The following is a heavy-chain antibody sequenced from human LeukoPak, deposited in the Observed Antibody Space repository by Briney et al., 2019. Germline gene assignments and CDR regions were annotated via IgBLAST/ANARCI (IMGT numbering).Heavy chain of an antibody. CDR1: GFTFSSYA. V-gene: IGHV3-23*01. Sequence: PGGSLRLSCAASGFTFSSYAMSWVRQAPGKGLEWVSAISGSGGSTYYADSVKGRFTISRDNSKNTLYLQMNGLRAEDTAVYYCAKTFTGASSYFDYWGQGTLVTVSS. CDR2: ISGSGGST. J-gene: IGHJ4*02. CDR3: AKTFTGASSYFDY. D-gene: IGHD3-10*01.